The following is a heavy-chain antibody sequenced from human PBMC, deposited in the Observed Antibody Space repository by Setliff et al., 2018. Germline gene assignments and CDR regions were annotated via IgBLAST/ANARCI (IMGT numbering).Heavy chain of an antibody. V-gene: IGHV4-59*08. CDR1: GGSISSYY. CDR2: MDYSAIT. J-gene: IGHJ4*02. D-gene: IGHD1-26*01. CDR3: ARGLHSGTYWGTRPLGLDY. Sequence: SETLSLTCTVSGGSISSYYWSWIRQPPGKGLEWIGFMDYSAITNYSPSLKSRITISLDKSKSQFSLKLTSVTVADTAVYYCARGLHSGTYWGTRPLGLDYWGQGSLVTVSS.